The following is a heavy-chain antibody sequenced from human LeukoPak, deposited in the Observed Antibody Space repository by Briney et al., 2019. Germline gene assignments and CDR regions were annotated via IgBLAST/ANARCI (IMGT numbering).Heavy chain of an antibody. CDR2: MNPNSGNT. CDR1: RYTFTSYD. Sequence: ASVKVSCKASRYTFTSYDINWVRQAPGQGLEWMGWMNPNSGNTGYAQEFQGRVTMTRNTSIRTAYMELNSLRSEDTTVYYCARSSSWLNVYQYYGMDVWGQGTTVTVSS. V-gene: IGHV1-8*01. D-gene: IGHD5-24*01. J-gene: IGHJ6*02. CDR3: ARSSSWLNVYQYYGMDV.